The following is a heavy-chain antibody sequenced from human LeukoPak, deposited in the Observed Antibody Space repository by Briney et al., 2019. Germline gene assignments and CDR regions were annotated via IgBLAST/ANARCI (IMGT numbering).Heavy chain of an antibody. J-gene: IGHJ3*02. V-gene: IGHV3-30-3*01. Sequence: GGSLRLSCAASGFTFSSYAMHWVRQAPGKGLEWVAVISYDGSNKYYADSVKGRFTISRDNSKNTLYLQMNSLRAEDTAVYYCARAEFITMIVVVPTFAFDIWGQGTTVTVSS. D-gene: IGHD3-22*01. CDR2: ISYDGSNK. CDR1: GFTFSSYA. CDR3: ARAEFITMIVVVPTFAFDI.